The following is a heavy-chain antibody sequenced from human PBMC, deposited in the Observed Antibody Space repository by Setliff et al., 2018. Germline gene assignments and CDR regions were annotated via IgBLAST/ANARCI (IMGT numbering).Heavy chain of an antibody. V-gene: IGHV5-51*01. CDR2: IFPGDSDT. D-gene: IGHD3-22*01. Sequence: GASLKISCEGSGYSFSSYWIGWVRQMPGKGLEWMGSIFPGDSDTRYSPSFQGQVTISADKSISTAYLQWSSLKASDTAMYYCARYDSSGYHYYYGMDVWGQGTTVTVSS. CDR3: ARYDSSGYHYYYGMDV. CDR1: GYSFSSYW. J-gene: IGHJ6*02.